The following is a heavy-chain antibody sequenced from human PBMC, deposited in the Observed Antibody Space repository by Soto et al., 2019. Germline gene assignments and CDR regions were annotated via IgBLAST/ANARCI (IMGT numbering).Heavy chain of an antibody. Sequence: SETLSLTCTVSGGSISSYYWSWIRQPPGKGLEWIGYIYYSGSTNYNPSLKSRFTISVDTSKNQFSLKLSSVTAADTAVYYCARGHDFWSGLGYYGMDVWGQGTTVTVSS. V-gene: IGHV4-59*08. D-gene: IGHD3-3*01. J-gene: IGHJ6*02. CDR3: ARGHDFWSGLGYYGMDV. CDR2: IYYSGST. CDR1: GGSISSYY.